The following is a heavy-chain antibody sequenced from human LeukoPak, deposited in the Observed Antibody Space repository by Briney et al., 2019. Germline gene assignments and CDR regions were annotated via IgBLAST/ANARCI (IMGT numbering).Heavy chain of an antibody. CDR2: ISAYNGNT. Sequence: ASVKVSCKASGYTFTSYGISWVRQAPGQGLEWMGWISAYNGNTNYAQKLQGRVTMTTDTSTSTAYMELRSLRSDDTAVYYCARLYDYVWGSYRYTGMDYFDYWVQGTLVTVSS. CDR3: ARLYDYVWGSYRYTGMDYFDY. V-gene: IGHV1-18*01. J-gene: IGHJ4*02. CDR1: GYTFTSYG. D-gene: IGHD3-16*02.